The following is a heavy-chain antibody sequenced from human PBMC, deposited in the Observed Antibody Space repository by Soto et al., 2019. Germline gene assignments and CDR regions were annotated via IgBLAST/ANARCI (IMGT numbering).Heavy chain of an antibody. J-gene: IGHJ6*02. CDR2: ISGSGGST. V-gene: IGHV3-23*01. Sequence: GGSLRLSCAASGFTFSSYAMSWVRQAPGKGLEWVSAISGSGGSTYYADSVKGRFTISRDNSKNTLYLQMNSLRAEDTAVYYCANSGNKAEAGTYYYGMDVWGQGTRVTVSS. CDR3: ANSGNKAEAGTYYYGMDV. CDR1: GFTFSSYA. D-gene: IGHD6-13*01.